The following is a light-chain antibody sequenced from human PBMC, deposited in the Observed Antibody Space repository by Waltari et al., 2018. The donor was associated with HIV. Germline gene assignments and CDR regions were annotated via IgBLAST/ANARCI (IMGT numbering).Light chain of an antibody. CDR2: STS. V-gene: IGKV3-20*01. CDR3: QQYGSSLPDT. CDR1: QSLTSSN. Sequence: EIVLTQSPGTLYLSQGERATLSCRASQSLTSSNFAWYQQKPGQAPRLLIYSTSSRATGIPDRFSGSGSGTDFTLSISRLEPEDFAVYYCQQYGSSLPDTFGPGTRLEIK. J-gene: IGKJ5*01.